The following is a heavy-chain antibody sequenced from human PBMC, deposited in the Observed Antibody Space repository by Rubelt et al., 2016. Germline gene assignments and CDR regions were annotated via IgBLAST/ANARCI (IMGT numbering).Heavy chain of an antibody. CDR3: ARSYTDYADVHFDR. D-gene: IGHD5-12*01. CDR2: IYYSTST. CDR1: GGSISSTLYY. V-gene: IGHV4-39*07. Sequence: QLQLQESGPGLVKPSETLSLTCTVSGGSISSTLYYWGWIRQPPGKGLEWIACIYYSTSTYYNPSLKSRVTISVDTSKNQFALKLGSVTASDTALYYCARSYTDYADVHFDRWGRGTLVTVSS. J-gene: IGHJ2*01.